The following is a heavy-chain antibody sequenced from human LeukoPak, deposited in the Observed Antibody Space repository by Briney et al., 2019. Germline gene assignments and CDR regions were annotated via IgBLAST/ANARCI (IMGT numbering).Heavy chain of an antibody. Sequence: SVKVSCKASGGTFSSYSISWVRQAPGQGLEWIGGIIPIFDTADYAQKFQGRVTITADESTSTAYMELSSLRSEDTVVFYCARISLGAVWGYYYGMDVWGQGTTVTVSS. V-gene: IGHV1-69*13. CDR3: ARISLGAVWGYYYGMDV. J-gene: IGHJ6*02. CDR2: IIPIFDTA. CDR1: GGTFSSYS. D-gene: IGHD3-16*01.